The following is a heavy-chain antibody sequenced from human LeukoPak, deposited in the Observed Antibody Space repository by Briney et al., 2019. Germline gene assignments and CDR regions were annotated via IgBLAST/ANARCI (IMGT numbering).Heavy chain of an antibody. V-gene: IGHV3-33*01. CDR1: GFTFNNYG. D-gene: IGHD2-2*01. CDR2: IWYDGSNK. Sequence: PGGSLRLCCAASGFTFNNYGMHWVRQAPGKGLEWVAVIWYDGSNKYYADSVKGRFTISRDNSKNTLYLQMNSLRAEDTAVYYCARVGTSWAFDYWGQGILVTVSS. CDR3: ARVGTSWAFDY. J-gene: IGHJ4*02.